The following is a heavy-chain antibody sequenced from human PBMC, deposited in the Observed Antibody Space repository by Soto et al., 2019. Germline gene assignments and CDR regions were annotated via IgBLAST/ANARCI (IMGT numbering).Heavy chain of an antibody. V-gene: IGHV1-69*05. Sequence: GASVKVSCKASGGTFSSYAISWVRQAPGQGLEWMGGIIPIFGTANYAQKFQGRVTMTRDTSTSTVYMELSSLRSEDTAVYYCARDLGRASSGYYFDYWGQGTLVTVSS. D-gene: IGHD3-22*01. CDR2: IIPIFGTA. J-gene: IGHJ4*02. CDR1: GGTFSSYA. CDR3: ARDLGRASSGYYFDY.